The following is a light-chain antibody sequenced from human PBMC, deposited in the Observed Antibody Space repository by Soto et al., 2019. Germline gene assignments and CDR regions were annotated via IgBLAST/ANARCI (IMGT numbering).Light chain of an antibody. CDR3: QQYVSSVT. Sequence: TVLTQSPGFLSLSPGERATLSCRASQSVDSSFFAWYQQKPGQAPRLLIYGASKRATGIPDRFSGSGSGTDFTLTISRLEPEDFAVYYCQQYVSSVTFGQGTKVEIK. V-gene: IGKV3-20*01. CDR2: GAS. J-gene: IGKJ1*01. CDR1: QSVDSSF.